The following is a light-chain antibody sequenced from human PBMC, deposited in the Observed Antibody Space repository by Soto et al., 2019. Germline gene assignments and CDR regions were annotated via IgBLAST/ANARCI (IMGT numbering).Light chain of an antibody. V-gene: IGKV3-20*01. CDR1: QSVPSNY. J-gene: IGKJ5*01. Sequence: ENVLTQSPGTLSLSPGERATLSCRASQSVPSNYLAWYQHKPGQAPRLLIYGASSTATDIPDRFSGSGSGTDFSLTISRLEPEDFAVYFCQQCGSSPLTFGQGTRLEIK. CDR3: QQCGSSPLT. CDR2: GAS.